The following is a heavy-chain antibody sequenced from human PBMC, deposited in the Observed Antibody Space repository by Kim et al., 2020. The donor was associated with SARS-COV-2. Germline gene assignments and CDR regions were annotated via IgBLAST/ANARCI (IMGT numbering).Heavy chain of an antibody. CDR3: TTGVATVVVVVAATNY. J-gene: IGHJ4*02. D-gene: IGHD2-15*01. Sequence: PVKGRFTISRDDSNNTLYLQMNSMKTEDTAVYYCTTGVATVVVVVAATNYWGQGTLVTVSS. V-gene: IGHV3-15*01.